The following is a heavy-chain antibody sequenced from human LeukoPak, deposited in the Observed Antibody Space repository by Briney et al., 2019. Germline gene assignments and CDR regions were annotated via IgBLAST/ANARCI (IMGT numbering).Heavy chain of an antibody. CDR1: GFIFSSCN. V-gene: IGHV3-21*06. J-gene: IGHJ5*02. CDR2: INPNGDYI. Sequence: SGGSLRLSCAASGFIFSSCNMNWVRQAPGKGLEWVSSINPNGDYIYYADSVKGRFTISRDNAKNSLYLQMTSLKAEDTAVYFCARGIGYFDWLFFSWGQGTLLTVSS. CDR3: ARGIGYFDWLFFS. D-gene: IGHD3-9*01.